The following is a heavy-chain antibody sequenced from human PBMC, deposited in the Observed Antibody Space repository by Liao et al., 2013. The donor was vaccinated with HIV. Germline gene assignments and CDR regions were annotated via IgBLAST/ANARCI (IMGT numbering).Heavy chain of an antibody. CDR3: ARGGGGDVLRFLEWLLFDAFDI. J-gene: IGHJ3*02. V-gene: IGHV4-39*07. Sequence: QLQLQESGPGLVKPSETLSLTCTVSSVSISSISDYWGWIRQPPGKGLEWIGSIYYSGSTYYNPSLKSRVTISVDTSKNQFSLKLSSVTAADTAVYYCARGGGGDVLRFLEWLLFDAFDIWGLGTMVIVSS. D-gene: IGHD3-3*01. CDR2: IYYSGST. CDR1: SVSISSISDY.